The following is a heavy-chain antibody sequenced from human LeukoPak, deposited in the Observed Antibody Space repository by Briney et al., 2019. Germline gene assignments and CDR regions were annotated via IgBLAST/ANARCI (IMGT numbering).Heavy chain of an antibody. Sequence: AGGSLRLSFAASGFTFSSLWMTWVRQAPGKGLEWVANIKQDGSEIYYVDSVKGRFTISRDNAKNSLYLQMNSLRAEDTAVYYCASGSGFLFDHWGQGTLVTVSS. V-gene: IGHV3-7*01. CDR1: GFTFSSLW. CDR2: IKQDGSEI. J-gene: IGHJ4*02. D-gene: IGHD6-19*01. CDR3: ASGSGFLFDH.